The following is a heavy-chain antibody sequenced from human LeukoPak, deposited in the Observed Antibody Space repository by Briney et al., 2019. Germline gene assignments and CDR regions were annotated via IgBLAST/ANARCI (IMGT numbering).Heavy chain of an antibody. D-gene: IGHD1-26*01. V-gene: IGHV3-30*02. CDR3: AKSTIVGATVDAFDI. Sequence: GGSLRLSCAASGFTFSSHVMHWVRQAPGKGLEWVAFIRYDGTNRYYADSVKGRFTISRDNSKNTLFLQMNSLRAEDTAVYYCAKSTIVGATVDAFDIWGQGTMVTVSS. J-gene: IGHJ3*02. CDR1: GFTFSSHV. CDR2: IRYDGTNR.